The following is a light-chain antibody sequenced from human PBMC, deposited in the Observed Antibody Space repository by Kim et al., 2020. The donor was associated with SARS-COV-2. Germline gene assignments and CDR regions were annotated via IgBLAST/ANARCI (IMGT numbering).Light chain of an antibody. CDR1: QTINSW. CDR2: KAS. V-gene: IGKV1-5*03. CDR3: HQYNSYSP. J-gene: IGKJ2*01. Sequence: LSASVGDSVTITCRASQTINSWLAWYQQQPGKAPNLLIYKASNLESGVPSRFSGSGSGTEFTLTISSLQPDDFATYYCHQYNSYSPFGRGTKLEI.